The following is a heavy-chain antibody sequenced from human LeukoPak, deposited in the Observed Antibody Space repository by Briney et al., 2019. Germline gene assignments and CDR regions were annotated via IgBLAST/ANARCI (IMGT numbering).Heavy chain of an antibody. CDR1: GFTFSSYE. J-gene: IGHJ4*02. CDR3: ARGGAYSGSYFSY. D-gene: IGHD1-26*01. CDR2: ISSSGSTI. V-gene: IGHV3-48*03. Sequence: GGSLRLSCAASGFTFSSYEMNWVRQAPGKGLEWVSYISSSGSTIYYADSVKGRFTISRDNAKNSLYLQMSSLRAEDTAVYYCARGGAYSGSYFSYWGQGTLVTVSS.